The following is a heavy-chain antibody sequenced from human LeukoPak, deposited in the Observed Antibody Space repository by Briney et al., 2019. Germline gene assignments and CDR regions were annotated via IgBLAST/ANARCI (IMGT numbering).Heavy chain of an antibody. V-gene: IGHV3-23*01. CDR2: ISGSGGST. J-gene: IGHJ3*02. CDR3: AKALRYYDSSGYFVGKVFTGADAFDI. CDR1: GFTVSSNY. D-gene: IGHD3-22*01. Sequence: GGSLRLSCAASGFTVSSNYMSWVRQAPGKGLEWVSVISGSGGSTYCADSVKGRFTISRDNSKNTLYLQMNSLRAEDTAVYYCAKALRYYDSSGYFVGKVFTGADAFDIWGQGTMVTVSS.